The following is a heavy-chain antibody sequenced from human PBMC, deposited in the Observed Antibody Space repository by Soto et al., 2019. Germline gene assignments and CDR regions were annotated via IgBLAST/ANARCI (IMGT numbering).Heavy chain of an antibody. Sequence: SQTLSLTCAVSGDSVSSNTVAWNWIRQSPSRGLEWLGRSYYRSKWYNDYAVSVKSRITINPDTSKNQFSLQLNSVTPEDTAVYYCAREKWAAAGGINWFDPWGQGTPVTV. J-gene: IGHJ5*02. V-gene: IGHV6-1*01. CDR1: GDSVSSNTVA. CDR2: SYYRSKWYN. D-gene: IGHD6-13*01. CDR3: AREKWAAAGGINWFDP.